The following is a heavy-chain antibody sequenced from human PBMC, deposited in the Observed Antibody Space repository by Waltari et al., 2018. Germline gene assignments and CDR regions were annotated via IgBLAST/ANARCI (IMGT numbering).Heavy chain of an antibody. V-gene: IGHV4-39*01. D-gene: IGHD3-9*01. J-gene: IGHJ4*02. CDR1: GGSISSSSYY. CDR2: IYYSWST. CDR3: ARLAGTYYDILTGSRFD. Sequence: QLQLQESGPGLVKPSETLSLTCTVSGGSISSSSYYWGWIRQPPGKGLEWIGSIYYSWSTYYNPVLKSRVIISVDTSKNQFSRKLSSVTAADTAVYYCARLAGTYYDILTGSRFDWGQGTLVTVSA.